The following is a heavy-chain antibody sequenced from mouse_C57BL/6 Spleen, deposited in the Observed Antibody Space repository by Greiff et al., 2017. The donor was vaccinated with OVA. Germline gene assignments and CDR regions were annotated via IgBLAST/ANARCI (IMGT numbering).Heavy chain of an antibody. D-gene: IGHD2-3*01. CDR2: IDPSDSYT. CDR1: GYTFTSYW. V-gene: IGHV1-50*01. CDR3: ASSYGYYPWFAY. Sequence: QVQLQQPGAELVKPGASVKLSCKASGYTFTSYWMQWVKQRPGQGLEWIGEIDPSDSYTNYNQKFKGKATLTVDTSSSTAYMQLSSLTSEDSAVYYCASSYGYYPWFAYWGQGTLVTVSA. J-gene: IGHJ3*01.